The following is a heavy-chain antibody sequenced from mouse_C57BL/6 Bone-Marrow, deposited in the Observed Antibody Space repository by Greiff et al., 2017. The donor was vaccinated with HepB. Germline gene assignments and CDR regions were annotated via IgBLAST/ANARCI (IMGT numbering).Heavy chain of an antibody. D-gene: IGHD1-1*01. V-gene: IGHV1-74*01. J-gene: IGHJ4*01. CDR2: IHPSDSDT. Sequence: VQLQQPGAELVKPGASVKVSCKASGYTFTSYWMHWVKQRPGQGLEWIGMIHPSDSDTNYNQKFKGKATLTVDKSSSTAYMQLSSLTSEDSAVYYCAIPRDYYGSHYAMDYWGEGTSVTVSS. CDR3: AIPRDYYGSHYAMDY. CDR1: GYTFTSYW.